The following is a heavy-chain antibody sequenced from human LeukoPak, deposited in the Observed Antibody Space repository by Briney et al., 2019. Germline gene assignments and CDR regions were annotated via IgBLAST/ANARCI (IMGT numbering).Heavy chain of an antibody. CDR2: ISYDGKNM. V-gene: IGHV3-30*03. CDR1: GFTFSSYG. J-gene: IGHJ4*02. CDR3: ASYDILTGYHSPFDY. D-gene: IGHD3-9*01. Sequence: GGSLRLSCAASGFTFSSYGMHWVRQAPGKGLEWVAVISYDGKNMYYADSVKGRFTISRDNSQNTLYLQMNSLRAEDTGVYYCASYDILTGYHSPFDYWGQGSLVTVSS.